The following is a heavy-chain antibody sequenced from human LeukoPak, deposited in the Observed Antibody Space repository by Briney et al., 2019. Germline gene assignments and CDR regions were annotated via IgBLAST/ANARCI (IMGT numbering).Heavy chain of an antibody. V-gene: IGHV4-59*01. Sequence: PSETLSLTCTVSGFTISSYYWSWIRQPPGKGLEWVGFIYYSGSTYYAPSVKSRFTISVDTSKNTLSLKMSSVIAADTAVYYCARCAPEGSKGTIHIWSQGTLVTVP. CDR3: ARCAPEGSKGTIHI. D-gene: IGHD3-3*01. J-gene: IGHJ3*02. CDR2: IYYSGST. CDR1: GFTISSYY.